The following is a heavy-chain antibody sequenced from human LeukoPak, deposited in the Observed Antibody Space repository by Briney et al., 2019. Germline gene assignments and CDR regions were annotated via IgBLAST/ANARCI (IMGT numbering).Heavy chain of an antibody. CDR2: IYTSGST. D-gene: IGHD3-3*01. CDR1: GGSISSYY. CDR3: ARGLAYYDFWSGYYTPEYFQH. J-gene: IGHJ1*01. V-gene: IGHV4-4*07. Sequence: SETLSLTCTVSGGSISSYYWSWIRQPAGKGLEWIGRIYTSGSTNYNPSLKSRVTMSVDTSKNQFSLKLSSVTAADTAAYYCARGLAYYDFWSGYYTPEYFQHWGQGTLVTVSS.